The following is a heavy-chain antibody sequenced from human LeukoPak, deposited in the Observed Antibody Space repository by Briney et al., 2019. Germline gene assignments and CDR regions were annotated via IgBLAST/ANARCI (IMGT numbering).Heavy chain of an antibody. CDR2: INPISGGT. Sequence: GASVKVSCKASGYTFTSYAMHWVRQAPGQGLEWMGWINPISGGTNYAQNFQGRVTMTRDTSITTAYMELSGLRSDDTAVYYCAEGGNFQWGQGTLVTVSS. V-gene: IGHV1-2*02. CDR1: GYTFTSYA. CDR3: AEGGNFQ. D-gene: IGHD1-26*01. J-gene: IGHJ4*02.